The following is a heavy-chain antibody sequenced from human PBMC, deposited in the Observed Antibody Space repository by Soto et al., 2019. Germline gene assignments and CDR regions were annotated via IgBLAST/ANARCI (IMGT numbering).Heavy chain of an antibody. CDR1: GGSISSGDYY. CDR2: IYYRGST. Sequence: QVQLQESGPGLVKPSQTLSLTCTVSGGSISSGDYYWSWIRQPPAKGLEWLGYIYYRGSTYYNPSLQSRVTISVDTSQNLFSLELSSVTAADTALDCCARITVSNGMDVWGQGTTVTVSS. CDR3: ARITVSNGMDV. J-gene: IGHJ6*02. V-gene: IGHV4-30-4*01. D-gene: IGHD4-17*01.